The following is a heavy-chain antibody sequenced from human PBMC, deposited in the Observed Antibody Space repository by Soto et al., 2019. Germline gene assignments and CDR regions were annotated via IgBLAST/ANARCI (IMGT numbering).Heavy chain of an antibody. J-gene: IGHJ4*02. D-gene: IGHD3-9*01. CDR1: GYTFTSYY. CDR2: INSSGGST. CDR3: FLQVGGYDILTGYYNPPFDY. Sequence: ASVKVSCKASGYTFTSYYMHWVRQAPGQGLEWLGIINSSGGSTSYAQKFQGRVTMTRDTSTSIVYMELSSLRSEDTAVYFCFLQVGGYDILTGYYNPPFDYWGQGTLVTVSS. V-gene: IGHV1-46*01.